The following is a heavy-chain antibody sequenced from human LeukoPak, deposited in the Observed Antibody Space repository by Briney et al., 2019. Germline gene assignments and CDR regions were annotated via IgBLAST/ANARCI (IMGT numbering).Heavy chain of an antibody. D-gene: IGHD3-10*01. CDR1: GYTFTSYA. CDR3: ARDRELFPIWFDP. CDR2: INAGNGNT. V-gene: IGHV1-3*01. Sequence: VASVKVSCKASGYTFTSYAMHWVRQAPGQRLEWMGWINAGNGNTKYSQKFQGRVTITRDTSASTAYMELSSLRSEDTAVYYCARDRELFPIWFDPWGQGTLVTVSS. J-gene: IGHJ5*02.